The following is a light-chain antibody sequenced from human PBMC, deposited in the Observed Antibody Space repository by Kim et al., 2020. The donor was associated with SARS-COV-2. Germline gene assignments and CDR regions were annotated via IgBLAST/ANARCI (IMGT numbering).Light chain of an antibody. V-gene: IGKV1-5*03. CDR1: QSISTW. Sequence: DIQMTQSPSTLSASVGERVTITCRASQSISTWLAWYRQKPGKAPNLLIYKASSLESGVPSRFSDSGSGTEFTLTISSLQPDDSATYYCQQSYRPMYTFGQGTKLEI. CDR2: KAS. CDR3: QQSYRPMYT. J-gene: IGKJ2*01.